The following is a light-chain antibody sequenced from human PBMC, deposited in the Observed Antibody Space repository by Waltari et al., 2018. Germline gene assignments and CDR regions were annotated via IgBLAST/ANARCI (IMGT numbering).Light chain of an antibody. CDR1: SDLNVGTYK. J-gene: IGLJ3*02. CDR3: MILYNNAVV. Sequence: QAVLTQPASLSASPGASASLPCTLPSDLNVGTYKIYWSQQRPGSPPQCFMKYKPDSSTQLGSGVPSRFSGSKDTSANAGILLISGLQSEDEADYYCMILYNNAVVFGGGTKVTVL. V-gene: IGLV5-45*01. CDR2: YKPDSST.